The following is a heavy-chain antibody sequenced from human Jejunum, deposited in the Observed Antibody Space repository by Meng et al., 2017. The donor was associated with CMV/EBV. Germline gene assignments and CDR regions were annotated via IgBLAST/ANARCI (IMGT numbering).Heavy chain of an antibody. D-gene: IGHD3-22*01. Sequence: QGQLGTAVSRLKKPAALVKVSCKASGYTFASYVMNWVRQSPGQGLEWMGWINTNTGNPTYAQGFTGRFVFSLDTSVSTAYLQISSLKAEDTAVYYCARGDYYDSSGLDYWGQGTLVTVSS. CDR2: INTNTGNP. V-gene: IGHV7-4-1*02. J-gene: IGHJ4*02. CDR1: GYTFASYV. CDR3: ARGDYYDSSGLDY.